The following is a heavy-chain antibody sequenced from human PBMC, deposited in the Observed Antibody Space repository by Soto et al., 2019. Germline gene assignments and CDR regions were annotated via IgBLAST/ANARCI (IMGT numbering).Heavy chain of an antibody. CDR3: ASVVIYSSSSSEYFQH. CDR1: GYSISSGYY. D-gene: IGHD6-6*01. CDR2: VYHSGST. V-gene: IGHV4-38-2*01. Sequence: PSETLSLTCAASGYSISSGYYWGWIRQPPGKGLEWIGSVYHSGSTYYNPSLKRRVTISVDTSKNQFSLKLSSVTAADTAVYYCASVVIYSSSSSEYFQHWGQATLVTVSS. J-gene: IGHJ1*01.